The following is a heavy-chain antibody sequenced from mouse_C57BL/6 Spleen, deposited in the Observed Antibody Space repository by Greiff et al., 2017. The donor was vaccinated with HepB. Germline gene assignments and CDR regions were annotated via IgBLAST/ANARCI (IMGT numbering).Heavy chain of an antibody. CDR3: ARKGGSTMVTTKAYYAMDY. CDR1: GYTFTDYN. D-gene: IGHD2-2*01. V-gene: IGHV1-18*01. Sequence: VQLQQSGPELVKPGASVKIPCKASGYTFTDYNMDWVKQSHGKSLEWIGDINPNNGGTIYNQKFKGKATLTVDKSSSTAYMELRSLTSEDTAVYYCARKGGSTMVTTKAYYAMDYWGQGTSVTVSS. J-gene: IGHJ4*01. CDR2: INPNNGGT.